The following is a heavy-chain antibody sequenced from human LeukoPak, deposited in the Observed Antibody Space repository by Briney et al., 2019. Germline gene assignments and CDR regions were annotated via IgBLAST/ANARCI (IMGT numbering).Heavy chain of an antibody. CDR1: GYTFTGYY. D-gene: IGHD6-19*01. CDR2: INPNSGGT. V-gene: IGHV1-2*02. Sequence: ASVKVSCKASGYTFTGYYMHWLRQAPGQGLEWMGWINPNSGGTNYAQKSQGRVTMTRDTSISTAYMELSRLRSDDTAVYYCASAAVAGIIVFDYWGQGTLVTVSS. J-gene: IGHJ4*02. CDR3: ASAAVAGIIVFDY.